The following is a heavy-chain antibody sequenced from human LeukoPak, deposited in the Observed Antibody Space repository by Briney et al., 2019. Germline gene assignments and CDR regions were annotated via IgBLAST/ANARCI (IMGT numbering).Heavy chain of an antibody. J-gene: IGHJ3*02. CDR1: GYTFTGYY. D-gene: IGHD3-3*02. CDR3: ASVLAALDAFDI. CDR2: INPNSGGT. Sequence: ASVKVSCKASGYTFTGYYMHWVRQAPGQGLEWMGRINPNSGGTNYAQKFQGRVTMTRDTSISTAYMELSRLRSDDTAVYYCASVLAALDAFDIWGQGTMVTVSS. V-gene: IGHV1-2*06.